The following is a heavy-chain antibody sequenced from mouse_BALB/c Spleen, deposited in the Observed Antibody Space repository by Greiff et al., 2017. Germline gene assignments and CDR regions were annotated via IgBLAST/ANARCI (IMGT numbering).Heavy chain of an antibody. J-gene: IGHJ4*01. CDR2: IDPSDSYT. Sequence: QVQLQQPGAELVKPGASVKLSCKASGYTFTSYWMHWVKQRPGQGLEWIGEIDPSDSYTNYNQKFKGKATLTVDKSSSTAYMQLSSLTSEDSAVYYCARYPYGSSYGYAMDYWGQGTSVTVSS. V-gene: IGHV1-69*02. D-gene: IGHD1-1*01. CDR1: GYTFTSYW. CDR3: ARYPYGSSYGYAMDY.